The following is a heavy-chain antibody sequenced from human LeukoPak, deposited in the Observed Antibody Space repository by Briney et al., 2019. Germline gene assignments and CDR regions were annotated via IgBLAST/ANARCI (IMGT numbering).Heavy chain of an antibody. CDR2: IYYSGST. J-gene: IGHJ4*02. V-gene: IGHV4-59*01. CDR3: ARDAYSSGFFFDY. CDR1: GGSISSYY. D-gene: IGHD6-19*01. Sequence: ASETLSLTCTVSGGSISSYYWSWIRQPPGKGLEWIGYIYYSGSTNYNPSLKSRVTISVDTSKNQFSLKLSSVTAADTAVYYCARDAYSSGFFFDYWGRGTLVTVSS.